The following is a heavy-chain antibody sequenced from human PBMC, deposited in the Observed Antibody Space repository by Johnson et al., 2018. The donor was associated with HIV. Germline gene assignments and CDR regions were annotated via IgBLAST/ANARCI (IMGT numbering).Heavy chain of an antibody. CDR1: GFTFSSYA. CDR3: ARDESGYDEGFDAFDI. D-gene: IGHD5-12*01. CDR2: ISYDGSNK. V-gene: IGHV3-30-3*01. J-gene: IGHJ3*02. Sequence: QVQLVESGGGLVQPGGSLRLSCAVSGFTFSSYAMHWVRQAPGEGLEWVAVISYDGSNKYYVDSVKGRITISRDNAKNSLYLQMNSLRAEDTAVYYCARDESGYDEGFDAFDIWGQGTMVTVSS.